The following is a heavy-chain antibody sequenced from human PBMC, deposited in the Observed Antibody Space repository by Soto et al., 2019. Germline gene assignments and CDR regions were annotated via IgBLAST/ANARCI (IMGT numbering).Heavy chain of an antibody. D-gene: IGHD3-3*01. CDR3: AKTFWSGYYLY. J-gene: IGHJ4*02. CDR2: ISGGGDST. CDR1: VFTFSSYS. V-gene: IGHV3-23*01. Sequence: GGSLRLSFSASVFTFSSYSMSWVRQAPGEGLEWVSVISGGGDSTYYADSVRGRFTISRDNSKNTLYLQMNSLRAEDTAVYYCAKTFWSGYYLYWGQGTLVTVSS.